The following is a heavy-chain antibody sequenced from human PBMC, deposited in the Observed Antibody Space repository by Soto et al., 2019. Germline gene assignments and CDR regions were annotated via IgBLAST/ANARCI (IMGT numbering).Heavy chain of an antibody. CDR1: GFTFSGFG. J-gene: IGHJ4*02. Sequence: QVQLVESGGGVVRPGASLRLSCVASGFTFSGFGMNWVRQAPGKGLEWVAITWFDGSNEFYADSVKGRFTISRDNSKNTVYMQMNSLRADDTAIYYCARDGEFHDRSGKFDYWGQGTLVTVSS. V-gene: IGHV3-33*01. CDR3: ARDGEFHDRSGKFDY. D-gene: IGHD3-22*01. CDR2: TWFDGSNE.